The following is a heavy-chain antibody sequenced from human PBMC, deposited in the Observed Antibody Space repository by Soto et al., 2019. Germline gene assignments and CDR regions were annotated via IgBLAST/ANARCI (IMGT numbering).Heavy chain of an antibody. Sequence: QVRLQESGPGLVEPSGTLSLTCAVSDGSINSDDWWTWVRQTPGKGLEWIGEIHQIGITNYNESLKSRVTISIDRSKTQFSLKLTSVTAADPAVYYCANWGGLNFPRAYWGPGMLVSVSS. D-gene: IGHD3-16*01. CDR1: DGSINSDDW. V-gene: IGHV4-4*02. J-gene: IGHJ4*02. CDR3: ANWGGLNFPRAY. CDR2: IHQIGIT.